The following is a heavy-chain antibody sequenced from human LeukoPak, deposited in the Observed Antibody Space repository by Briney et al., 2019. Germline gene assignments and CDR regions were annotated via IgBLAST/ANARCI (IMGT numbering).Heavy chain of an antibody. D-gene: IGHD3-22*01. J-gene: IGHJ5*02. CDR3: AANYYDSSGYYGGWFDP. CDR2: FDPEDGET. V-gene: IGHV1-24*01. CDR1: GYTLTELS. Sequence: VASVKVSCKVSGYTLTELSMHWVRQATGKGLEWMGGFDPEDGETIYAQKFQGRVTMTEDTSTDTDYMELSSLRSEDTAVYYCAANYYDSSGYYGGWFDPWGQGTLVTVSS.